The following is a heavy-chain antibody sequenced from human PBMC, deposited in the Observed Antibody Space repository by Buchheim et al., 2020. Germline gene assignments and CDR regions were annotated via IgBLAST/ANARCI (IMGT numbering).Heavy chain of an antibody. J-gene: IGHJ4*02. CDR1: GGSVNSVSYS. CDR3: ARWLEGFDY. Sequence: QVQLQESGPGLVKPSETLSLPCYVSGGSVNSVSYSLSWIRQPPGNGLEWIGYIYYSGYTNYNPSLKSRVTMSLHTSKNHLPLKLNSVSAADTAVYYCARWLEGFDYWGQGTL. CDR2: IYYSGYT. D-gene: IGHD6-19*01. V-gene: IGHV4-61*03.